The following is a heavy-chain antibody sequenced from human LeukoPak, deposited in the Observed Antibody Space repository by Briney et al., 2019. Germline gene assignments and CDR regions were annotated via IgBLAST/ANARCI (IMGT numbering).Heavy chain of an antibody. CDR2: IYYSGST. D-gene: IGHD5-24*01. Sequence: SETLSLTCTVSGGSVSSGSYYWSWIRQPPGKGLECTGYIYYSGSTNYNPSLKSRVTISVDTSKNQFSLKLSSVTAADTAVYYCARSRDGYKPYYFDYWGQGTLVTVSS. CDR1: GGSVSSGSYY. V-gene: IGHV4-61*01. J-gene: IGHJ4*02. CDR3: ARSRDGYKPYYFDY.